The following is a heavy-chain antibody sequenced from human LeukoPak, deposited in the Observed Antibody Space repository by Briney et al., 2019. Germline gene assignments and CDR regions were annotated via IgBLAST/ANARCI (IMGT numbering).Heavy chain of an antibody. CDR3: AGYCSSTSCYDYYYYMDV. Sequence: SETLSLTCTVSGGSISSGGYYWSWIRQPPGKGLEWIGYIYHSGSTYYNPSLKSRVTISVDRSKNQFPLKLSSVTAADTAVYYCAGYCSSTSCYDYYYYMDVWGKGTTVTVSS. V-gene: IGHV4-30-2*01. CDR2: IYHSGST. CDR1: GGSISSGGYY. D-gene: IGHD2-2*01. J-gene: IGHJ6*03.